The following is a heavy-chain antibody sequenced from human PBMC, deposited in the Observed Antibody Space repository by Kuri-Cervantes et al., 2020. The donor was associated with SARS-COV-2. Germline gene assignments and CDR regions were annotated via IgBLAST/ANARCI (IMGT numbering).Heavy chain of an antibody. V-gene: IGHV4-59*11. CDR2: ISHSGST. J-gene: IGHJ2*01. D-gene: IGHD3-3*01. CDR1: GGSISTHY. Sequence: SETLSLTCTVSGGSISTHYWNWIRQPPGKGLEWIGYISHSGSTNCNPSLKSRVTISVDMPKDQFSLKVRSVTAADTAVYYCATSQNLEWSPSGVFWYFDLWGRGTLVTVSS. CDR3: ATSQNLEWSPSGVFWYFDL.